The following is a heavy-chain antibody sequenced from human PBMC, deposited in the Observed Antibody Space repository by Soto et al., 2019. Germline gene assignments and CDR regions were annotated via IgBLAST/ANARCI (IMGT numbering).Heavy chain of an antibody. CDR3: ARSGPYYSDY. D-gene: IGHD5-12*01. CDR2: ISGDGTTA. CDR1: GFTFTNYA. Sequence: PGGSLRLSCAVSGFTFTNYALSWVRQAPGKALECVSSISGDGTTAYYTASVTGRFTISRDNSKNTLSLQMNSLRVEDTAVYYCARSGPYYSDYWGRGTLVTVSS. V-gene: IGHV3-23*01. J-gene: IGHJ4*02.